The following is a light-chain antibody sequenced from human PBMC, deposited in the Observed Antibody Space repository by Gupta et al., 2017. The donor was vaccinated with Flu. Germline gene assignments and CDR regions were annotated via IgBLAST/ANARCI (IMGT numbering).Light chain of an antibody. CDR1: QSINNY. CDR2: DVS. CDR3: HQRSNWHT. J-gene: IGKJ1*01. V-gene: IGKV3-11*01. Sequence: EAVLTQSPVILSLSPGERATLSCRASQSINNYIAWYQQKGGQAPRLLIYDVSNRAVGTPPRFSGSGSGTDFILTISSLEPEDSAIYYCHQRSNWHTFGQGTKVEIK.